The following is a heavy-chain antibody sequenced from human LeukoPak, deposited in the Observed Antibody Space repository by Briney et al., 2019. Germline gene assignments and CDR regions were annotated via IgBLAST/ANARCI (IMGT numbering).Heavy chain of an antibody. V-gene: IGHV4-59*08. Sequence: TSETLSLTCTVSGASISSYYWSWIRQPPGKGLEWIGYIYYSGSTNLNPSLKSRLTISVDTSKNQFSLKLSSVTAADTAVYYCARHSNWVLDMDVWGQGTTVTVSS. CDR2: IYYSGST. CDR3: ARHSNWVLDMDV. J-gene: IGHJ6*02. CDR1: GASISSYY. D-gene: IGHD7-27*01.